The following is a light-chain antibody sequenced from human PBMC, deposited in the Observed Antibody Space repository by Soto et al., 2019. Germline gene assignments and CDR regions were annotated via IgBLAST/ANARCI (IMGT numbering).Light chain of an antibody. CDR2: DGS. Sequence: SSARTHPPSVSVAAGPAARITCAGNKIESKSVHWYQQKAGQAPILVVFDGSDRPSGIPERFSGSNSVNTATLTISRVEAGDEADYYCQVWDPLSDHYVFASGTKVTVL. V-gene: IGLV3-21*02. CDR1: KIESKS. CDR3: QVWDPLSDHYV. J-gene: IGLJ1*01.